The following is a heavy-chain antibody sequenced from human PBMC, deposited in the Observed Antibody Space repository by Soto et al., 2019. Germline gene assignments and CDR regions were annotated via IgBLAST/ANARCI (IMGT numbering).Heavy chain of an antibody. CDR2: IVVGSGNT. CDR1: GFTFTSSA. D-gene: IGHD3-22*01. J-gene: IGHJ6*02. CDR3: AAGPAWGSSGYYYYYGMDV. Sequence: SVKVSCKASGFTFTSSAVQWVRQARGQRLEWIGWIVVGSGNTNYAQKFQERVTITRDMSTSTAYMELSSLRSEDTAVYYCAAGPAWGSSGYYYYYGMDVWGQGTTVTVSS. V-gene: IGHV1-58*01.